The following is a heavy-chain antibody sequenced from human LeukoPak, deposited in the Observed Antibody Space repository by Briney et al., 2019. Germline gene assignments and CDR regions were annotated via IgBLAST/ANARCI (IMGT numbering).Heavy chain of an antibody. CDR2: IGSGGRTK. CDR3: AREKWDEDAFDM. Sequence: GGSLRLSCAASGFTFSSYSMNWVRQAPGKGLVWVSRIGSGGRTKNYADSVRGRFTISRDNARNTLYLQMNSLRAEDTAVYYCAREKWDEDAFDMWGQGTVVTVSS. D-gene: IGHD1-26*01. V-gene: IGHV3-74*01. CDR1: GFTFSSYS. J-gene: IGHJ3*02.